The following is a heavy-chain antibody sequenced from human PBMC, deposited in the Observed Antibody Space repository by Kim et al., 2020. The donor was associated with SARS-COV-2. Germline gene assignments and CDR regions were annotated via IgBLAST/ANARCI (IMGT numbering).Heavy chain of an antibody. D-gene: IGHD5-12*01. Sequence: YSPSFQGQVTISADKSISTAYLQWSSLKASDTAMYYCAGNNRGYDSSADYWGQGTLVTVSS. V-gene: IGHV5-51*01. J-gene: IGHJ4*02. CDR3: AGNNRGYDSSADY.